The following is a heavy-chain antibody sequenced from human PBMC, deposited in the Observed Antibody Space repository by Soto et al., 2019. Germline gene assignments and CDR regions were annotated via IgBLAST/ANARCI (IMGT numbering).Heavy chain of an antibody. Sequence: QLQLQESGPGLVKPSETLSLTCTVSGGSISSSNYYWGWIRQPPGKGLEWIGSIYYSGSTYYNPSLKCRLTISVDTSKNQFSLKLSSVTAADTAVYYCATQEVGGSYVYTFDPWGQGTLVTVSS. CDR2: IYYSGST. CDR1: GGSISSSNYY. V-gene: IGHV4-39*01. D-gene: IGHD1-26*01. J-gene: IGHJ5*02. CDR3: ATQEVGGSYVYTFDP.